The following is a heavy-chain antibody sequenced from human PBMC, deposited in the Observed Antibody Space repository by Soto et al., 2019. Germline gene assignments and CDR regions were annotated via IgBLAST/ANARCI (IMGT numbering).Heavy chain of an antibody. CDR2: ISAYNGNT. CDR3: ARAGKYCSSTSCPRGWFDP. J-gene: IGHJ5*02. V-gene: IGHV1-18*01. CDR1: GYTFTSYG. Sequence: ASVKVSCKASGYTFTSYGISWVRQAPGQGLEWMGWISAYNGNTNYAQKLQGRVTMTTDTSTSTAYMELRSLRSDDTAVYYCARAGKYCSSTSCPRGWFDPWXQGTLVTVSS. D-gene: IGHD2-2*01.